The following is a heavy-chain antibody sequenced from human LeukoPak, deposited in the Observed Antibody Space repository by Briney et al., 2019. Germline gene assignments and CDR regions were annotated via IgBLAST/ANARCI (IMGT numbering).Heavy chain of an antibody. Sequence: SETLSLTCTVSGGSTTGYYWTWIRQPPGNGLEWIGYVYYSGRTSYNASLKSRVTTSVDTSKNQFFLKLSSVTAADTAVYYCARHMSVTYDAFDIWGQGTMVTVSS. V-gene: IGHV4-59*08. CDR3: ARHMSVTYDAFDI. CDR1: GGSTTGYY. J-gene: IGHJ3*02. D-gene: IGHD2-21*02. CDR2: VYYSGRT.